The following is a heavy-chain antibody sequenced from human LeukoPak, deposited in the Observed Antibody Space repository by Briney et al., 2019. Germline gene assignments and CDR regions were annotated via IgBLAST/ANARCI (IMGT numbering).Heavy chain of an antibody. V-gene: IGHV5-51*01. J-gene: IGHJ4*02. CDR1: GXSFSNYW. CDR2: IYLGDSNT. D-gene: IGHD6-19*01. CDR3: ARPADIAVAGPFDY. Sequence: GESLKISFKGSGXSFSNYWIGWVRQMPGKGLEWMGIIYLGDSNTRYSPSFQGQVTIAADKSISTAHLKWRSLKASDTAMYYCARPADIAVAGPFDYWGQGTLVTVSS.